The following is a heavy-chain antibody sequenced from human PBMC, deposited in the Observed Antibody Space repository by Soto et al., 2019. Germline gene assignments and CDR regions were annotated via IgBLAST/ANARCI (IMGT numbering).Heavy chain of an antibody. Sequence: SSETLSLTCAVSGGSISSGGYSWSWIRQPPGKGLEWIGYIYHSGSTYYNPSLKSRVTISVDRSKNQFSLKLSSVTAADTAVYYCARALLWFGELLHFDYWGQGTLVTVPS. CDR2: IYHSGST. CDR1: GGSISSGGYS. J-gene: IGHJ4*02. CDR3: ARALLWFGELLHFDY. D-gene: IGHD3-10*01. V-gene: IGHV4-30-2*01.